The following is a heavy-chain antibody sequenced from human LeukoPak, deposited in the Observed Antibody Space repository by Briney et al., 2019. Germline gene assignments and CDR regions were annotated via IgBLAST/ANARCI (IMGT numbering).Heavy chain of an antibody. D-gene: IGHD1-26*01. J-gene: IGHJ4*02. CDR2: ITDSGDGT. CDR1: GFTFSSSA. V-gene: IGHV3-23*01. CDR3: AKDSPVATR. Sequence: GGSLRLSCGASGFTFSSSAMSWVRQAPGKGLEWVSSITDSGDGTYYTDSVKGRFTISRDDSKNTLYLQMNSLRVEDTAVYYCAKDSPVATRWGQGTLVTVSS.